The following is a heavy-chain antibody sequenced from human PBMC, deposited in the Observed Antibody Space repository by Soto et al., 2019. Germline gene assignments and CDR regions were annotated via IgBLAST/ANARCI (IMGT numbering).Heavy chain of an antibody. J-gene: IGHJ5*02. CDR1: GGSINNYY. V-gene: IGHV4-4*07. CDR3: ARGPQFGP. CDR2: VYTSGST. Sequence: SETLSLTCTVSGGSINNYYWSWIRQPALKGMKWIRRVYTSGSTYYNPSLKSRFTMSVDTSNNQFSLRVSSVTAADTAIYYCARGPQFGPRGQGTLGAVSS.